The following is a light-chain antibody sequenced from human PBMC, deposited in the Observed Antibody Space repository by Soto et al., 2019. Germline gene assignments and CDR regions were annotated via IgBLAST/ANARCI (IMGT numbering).Light chain of an antibody. CDR3: QQYNNWPPRGT. J-gene: IGKJ1*01. Sequence: EIVLTQSPATLSVSPGERATLSCRASQGVSSNLAWYQQKPGQGPRLLIYGASTRATGIPARFSGSGSSSLQPEDFALYYCQQYNNWPPRGTFGQGTKVEFK. CDR2: GAS. V-gene: IGKV3-15*01. CDR1: QGVSSN.